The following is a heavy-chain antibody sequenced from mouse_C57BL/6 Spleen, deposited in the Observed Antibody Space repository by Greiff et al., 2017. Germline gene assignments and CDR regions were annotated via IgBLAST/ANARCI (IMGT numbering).Heavy chain of an antibody. Sequence: VQLKQPGAELVRPGSSVKLSCKASGYTFTSYWMHWVKQRPIQGLEWIGNIDPSDSETHYNQKFKDKATLTVDKSSSTAYMQLSSLTSEDSAVYYCAFYYYGSFAYWGQGTLVTVSA. CDR2: IDPSDSET. CDR3: AFYYYGSFAY. V-gene: IGHV1-52*01. J-gene: IGHJ3*01. CDR1: GYTFTSYW. D-gene: IGHD1-1*01.